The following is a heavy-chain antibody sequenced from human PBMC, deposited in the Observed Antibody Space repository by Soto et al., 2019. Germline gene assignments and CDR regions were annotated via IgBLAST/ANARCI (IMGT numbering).Heavy chain of an antibody. CDR3: AKDETDYYGSGTTASDY. CDR2: ISGSGSTT. J-gene: IGHJ4*02. D-gene: IGHD3-10*01. V-gene: IGHV3-23*01. Sequence: GGSLRLSCAASGFTFSTYALSWVRQAPGKGLEWVSAISGSGSTTYYADSVKGRFTISRDNSKNTLYLQMNSLRAEDTALYFCAKDETDYYGSGTTASDYWGQGTLVTV. CDR1: GFTFSTYA.